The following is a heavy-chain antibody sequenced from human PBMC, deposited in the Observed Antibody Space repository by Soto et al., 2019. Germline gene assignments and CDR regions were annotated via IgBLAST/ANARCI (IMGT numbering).Heavy chain of an antibody. V-gene: IGHV1-18*01. D-gene: IGHD3-3*01. CDR3: ARSDDFWSGYSLLFAWFGP. J-gene: IGHJ5*02. CDR2: ISAYNGNT. Sequence: QVQLVQSGAEVKKPGASVKVSCKASGYTFTSYGISWVRQAPGQGLEWMGWISAYNGNTNYAQKLQGRVTMTTDTSTSTAYMELRSLRSDDTAVYYCARSDDFWSGYSLLFAWFGPWGQGTLVTGSS. CDR1: GYTFTSYG.